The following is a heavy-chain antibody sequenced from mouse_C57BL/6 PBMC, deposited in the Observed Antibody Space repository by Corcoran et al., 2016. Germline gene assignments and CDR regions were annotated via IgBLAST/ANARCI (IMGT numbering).Heavy chain of an antibody. V-gene: IGHV1-80*01. CDR3: ARHGYYAMDY. CDR2: IYPGDGDT. Sequence: QVQLQQSGAELVKPGASVKISCKASGYAFSSYWMNWVQQRPGKGLEWIGQIYPGDGDTNYNGKFKGKATLTADKSSSTAYMQLSSLTSEDSAVYFCARHGYYAMDYWGQGTSVTVSS. J-gene: IGHJ4*01. CDR1: GYAFSSYW.